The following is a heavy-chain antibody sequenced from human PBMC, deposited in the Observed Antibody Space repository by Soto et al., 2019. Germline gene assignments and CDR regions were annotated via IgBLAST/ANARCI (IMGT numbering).Heavy chain of an antibody. Sequence: QVQLVQSGAEVKKPGSSVKVSCKASGGTFSSYAISWVRQAPGQGLEWMGGIIPIFGTANYAQKFQGRVTITADESTSTAYMELSSLRSEDTAVYYCAREGGTVVTPGLIFHAYYYGMDVWGQGTTVTVSS. J-gene: IGHJ6*02. CDR1: GGTFSSYA. CDR3: AREGGTVVTPGLIFHAYYYGMDV. V-gene: IGHV1-69*01. D-gene: IGHD2-15*01. CDR2: IIPIFGTA.